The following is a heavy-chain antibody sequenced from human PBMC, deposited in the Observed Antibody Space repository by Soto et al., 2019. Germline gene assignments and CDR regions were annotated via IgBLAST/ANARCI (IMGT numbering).Heavy chain of an antibody. CDR2: IYYSGST. CDR3: TRVPYCGGDCYPGVFFDF. D-gene: IGHD2-21*02. CDR1: GGSIRSGGYY. Sequence: VQLQESGPGLVKPSQTLSLTCTVSGGSIRSGGYYWTWIRQQQAKGLEWIGFIYYSGSTYYNPSLKGRVNISVDTSKNQFSLKLSSVTAADTAVYFCTRVPYCGGDCYPGVFFDFWGQGTLVTVSS. V-gene: IGHV4-31*03. J-gene: IGHJ4*02.